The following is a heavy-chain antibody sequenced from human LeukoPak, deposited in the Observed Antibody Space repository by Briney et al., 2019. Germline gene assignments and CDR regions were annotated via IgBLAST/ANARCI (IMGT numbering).Heavy chain of an antibody. V-gene: IGHV1-18*01. J-gene: IGHJ4*02. D-gene: IGHD2-15*01. CDR2: VSAYADNT. CDR1: GYTFTSYG. CDR3: ARDCIGCHGFDY. Sequence: GASVKVSCKASGYTFTSYGISWVRQAPGQGLDWVGWVSAYADNTNYVQKFQGRVTMTTDTSTSTAYMELRSLRSDDTAVYYCARDCIGCHGFDYWGQGTLVTFSS.